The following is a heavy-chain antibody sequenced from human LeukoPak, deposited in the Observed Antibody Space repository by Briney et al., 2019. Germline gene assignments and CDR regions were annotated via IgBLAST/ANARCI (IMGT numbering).Heavy chain of an antibody. CDR3: ASPDLYGSGSSGDY. D-gene: IGHD3-10*01. J-gene: IGHJ4*02. Sequence: PGGSLRLSCAASGFTFSNYAMSWVRQAPGKGLEWVSVIYGGGTTYYADSVKGRFTVSRDNSKNTLYLQMNSLRGEDTAVYYCASPDLYGSGSSGDYWGQGTLVTVSS. V-gene: IGHV3-66*01. CDR1: GFTFSNYA. CDR2: IYGGGTT.